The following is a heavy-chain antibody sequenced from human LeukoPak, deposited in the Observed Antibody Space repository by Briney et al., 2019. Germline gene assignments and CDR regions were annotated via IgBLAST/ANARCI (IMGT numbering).Heavy chain of an antibody. D-gene: IGHD6-13*01. Sequence: SATLSLTCTVSGGSISSYYWSSIREPPGKGLEWIGYIYYSGSTNYNPSLNSRVTISVDTSKYQFSLKLSSVTAAGTAVYYCASGLSSSSWYYFDYWGQGTLVTVSS. J-gene: IGHJ4*02. CDR2: IYYSGST. CDR1: GGSISSYY. V-gene: IGHV4-59*01. CDR3: ASGLSSSSWYYFDY.